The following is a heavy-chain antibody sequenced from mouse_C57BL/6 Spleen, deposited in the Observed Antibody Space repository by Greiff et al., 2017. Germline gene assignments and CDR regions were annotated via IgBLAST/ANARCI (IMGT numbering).Heavy chain of an antibody. V-gene: IGHV1-15*01. CDR2: IDPETGGT. CDR1: GYTFTDYE. Sequence: QVQLQQSGAELVRPGASVTLSCKASGYTFTDYEMHWVKQTPVHGLEWIGAIDPETGGTAYNQKFQGKAILTADKSSSTAYMELRSLTSEDSAVYYCTKKVYYGNDAMDYWGQGTSVTVSS. D-gene: IGHD2-1*01. CDR3: TKKVYYGNDAMDY. J-gene: IGHJ4*01.